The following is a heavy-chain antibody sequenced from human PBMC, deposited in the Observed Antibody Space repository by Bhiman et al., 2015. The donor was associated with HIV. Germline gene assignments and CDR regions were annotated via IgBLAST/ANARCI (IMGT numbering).Heavy chain of an antibody. V-gene: IGHV3-15*05. D-gene: IGHD3-16*01. CDR3: DHRGKHDVLVITFGGGTRSPDAFDI. CDR2: IKSKTEGVTT. Sequence: EVQLVESGGGLVKPGGSLRLSCAASGFTFSDAWMNWVRQAPGKGLEWVGRIKSKTEGVTTDYAAAVKGRFTISRDDSQDTVYLHINSLKTEDTAVYYCDHRGKHDVLVITFGGGTRSPDAFDIWGQGTSGHR. J-gene: IGHJ3*02. CDR1: GFTFSDAW.